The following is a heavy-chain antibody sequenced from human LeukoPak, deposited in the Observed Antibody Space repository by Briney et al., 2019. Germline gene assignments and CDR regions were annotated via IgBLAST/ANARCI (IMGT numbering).Heavy chain of an antibody. V-gene: IGHV3-30*02. CDR1: GFTFSSYG. Sequence: GGSLRLSCAASGFTFSSYGMHWVRQAPGKGLEWVAFIRYDGSNKYYADSVKGRFTISRDNSKNTLYLQMNSLRAEDTAVYYCAKDREIWFGELFPYYFDYWGQGTLVTVSS. CDR2: IRYDGSNK. CDR3: AKDREIWFGELFPYYFDY. J-gene: IGHJ4*02. D-gene: IGHD3-10*01.